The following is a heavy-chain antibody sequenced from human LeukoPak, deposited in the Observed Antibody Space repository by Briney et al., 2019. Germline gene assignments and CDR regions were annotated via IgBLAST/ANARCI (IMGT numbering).Heavy chain of an antibody. J-gene: IGHJ6*03. D-gene: IGHD3-3*01. CDR2: ISAYNGKT. Sequence: ASVKVSCKASGYTFTSYGISWVRQAPGQGHERMGLISAYNGKTNNAEKLHGRVTMTPDRPASTAFVVLRSLRSDETAAYYCARGCYDFWSGHYSNYYYYMDVWGKGTTVTVSS. CDR3: ARGCYDFWSGHYSNYYYYMDV. CDR1: GYTFTSYG. V-gene: IGHV1-18*01.